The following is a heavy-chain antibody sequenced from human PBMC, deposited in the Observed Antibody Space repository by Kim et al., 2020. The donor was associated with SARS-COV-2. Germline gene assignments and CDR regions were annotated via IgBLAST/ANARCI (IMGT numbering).Heavy chain of an antibody. J-gene: IGHJ6*02. Sequence: GGSLRLSCAASGFTFSSYSMNWVRQAPGKGLEWVSSISSSSSYIYYADSVKGRFTISRDNAKNSLYLQMNSLRAEDTAVYYCARAPPSRSIVATPGGMDVWGQGTTVTVSS. CDR2: ISSSSSYI. D-gene: IGHD5-12*01. V-gene: IGHV3-21*01. CDR3: ARAPPSRSIVATPGGMDV. CDR1: GFTFSSYS.